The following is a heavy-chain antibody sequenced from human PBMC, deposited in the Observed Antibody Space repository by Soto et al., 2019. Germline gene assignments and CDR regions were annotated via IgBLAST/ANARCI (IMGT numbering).Heavy chain of an antibody. J-gene: IGHJ3*02. CDR1: GFTFSSYS. Sequence: SLRLSCAASGFTFSSYSMNWVRQAPGKGLGWVSYISSSSSTIYYADSVKGRFTISRDNAKNSLYLQKNSLRAEDTAVYYCASGGSGPDAFDIWGQGTMVTVSS. CDR3: ASGGSGPDAFDI. CDR2: ISSSSSTI. D-gene: IGHD3-10*01. V-gene: IGHV3-48*01.